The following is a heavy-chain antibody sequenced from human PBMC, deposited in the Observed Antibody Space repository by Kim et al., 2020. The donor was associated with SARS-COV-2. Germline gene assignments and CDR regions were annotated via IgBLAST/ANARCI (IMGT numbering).Heavy chain of an antibody. V-gene: IGHV4-39*01. CDR3: ARHLGDYLSPMTS. Sequence: SETLSLTCTVSGGSISSSSYYWGWIRQPPGKGLEWIGNMYYSGSSYYNPSLKSRVTISVDTSKNQFSLKLSSVTATDTAVYYCARHLGDYLSPMTSWGQGTLVTVSS. CDR2: MYYSGSS. D-gene: IGHD4-17*01. J-gene: IGHJ4*02. CDR1: GGSISSSSYY.